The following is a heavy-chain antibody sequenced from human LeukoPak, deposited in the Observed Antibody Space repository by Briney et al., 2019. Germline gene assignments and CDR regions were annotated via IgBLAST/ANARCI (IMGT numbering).Heavy chain of an antibody. D-gene: IGHD2-15*01. Sequence: PGGTLRLSCAASGFTFSSYGMSWVRQAPGKGLEWVSAISGSGGSTYYADSVKGRFTISRDNSKNTLYLQMNSLRAEDTAVYYCARDGRFLGYCSSGWCAFDIWGQGTMVTVSS. CDR2: ISGSGGST. CDR1: GFTFSSYG. J-gene: IGHJ3*02. V-gene: IGHV3-23*01. CDR3: ARDGRFLGYCSSGWCAFDI.